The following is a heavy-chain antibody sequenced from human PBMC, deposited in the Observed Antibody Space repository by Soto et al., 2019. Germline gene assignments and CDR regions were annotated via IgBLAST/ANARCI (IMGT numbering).Heavy chain of an antibody. Sequence: ASVKVSCKASGYTFTGYYMHWVLQAPGQGLEWMGWINPNSGGTNYAQKFQGWVTMTRDTSISTAYMELSRLRSDDTAVYYCARAYDTDAFDIWGQGTMVTVSS. CDR2: INPNSGGT. V-gene: IGHV1-2*04. D-gene: IGHD3-22*01. CDR3: ARAYDTDAFDI. J-gene: IGHJ3*02. CDR1: GYTFTGYY.